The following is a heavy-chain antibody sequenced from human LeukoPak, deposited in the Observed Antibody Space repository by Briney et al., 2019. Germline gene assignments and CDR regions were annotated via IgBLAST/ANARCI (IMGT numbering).Heavy chain of an antibody. CDR2: ISGSGGST. CDR3: AKDIFHYGSGSYYQPFDY. J-gene: IGHJ4*02. CDR1: GFTFSSYA. D-gene: IGHD3-10*01. Sequence: GGSLRLSCAASGFTFSSYAMSWVRQAPGKGLEWVSAISGSGGSTYYADSVKGRFTISRDNSKNTLYLQMNSLSAEDTAVYYCAKDIFHYGSGSYYQPFDYWGQGTLVTVSS. V-gene: IGHV3-23*01.